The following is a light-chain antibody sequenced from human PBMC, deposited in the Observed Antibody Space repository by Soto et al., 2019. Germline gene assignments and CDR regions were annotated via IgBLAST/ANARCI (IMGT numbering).Light chain of an antibody. Sequence: DIRMTQSPSAMSASVGDRITITCRASQGFSNNLAWFQQKPGKVPKRLIYAVFSLQSGVPSRCSGSGSGTEFTLTITSLQPEDFATYYCQQYDSYPITFGGGTKVEIK. CDR3: QQYDSYPIT. CDR2: AVF. J-gene: IGKJ4*01. V-gene: IGKV1-17*03. CDR1: QGFSNN.